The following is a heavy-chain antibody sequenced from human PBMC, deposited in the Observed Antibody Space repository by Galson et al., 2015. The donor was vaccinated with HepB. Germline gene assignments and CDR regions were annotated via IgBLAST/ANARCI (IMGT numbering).Heavy chain of an antibody. CDR3: ARDGRYNWNDGPSYYYGMDV. V-gene: IGHV3-11*05. CDR1: GFTFSDYY. J-gene: IGHJ6*02. D-gene: IGHD1-20*01. CDR2: ISSSSSYT. Sequence: SLRLSCAASGFTFSDYYMSWIRQAPGKGLEWVSYISSSSSYTNYADSAKGRFTISRDNAKNSLYLQMNSLRAEDTAVYYCARDGRYNWNDGPSYYYGMDVWGQGTTVTVSS.